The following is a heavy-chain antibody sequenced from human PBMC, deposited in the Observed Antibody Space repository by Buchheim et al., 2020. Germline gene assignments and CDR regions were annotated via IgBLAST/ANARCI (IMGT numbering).Heavy chain of an antibody. CDR3: ARRAPLAAAGTYYYYYGMDV. Sequence: EVQLVQSGAEVKKPGESLRISCKGSGYSFTSYWISWMHQMAGKGLEWMGRIDPSDSYTNYRPSFQGHVTISADKSISTAHLQWSSLKASDTAMYYCARRAPLAAAGTYYYYYGMDVWGQGTT. CDR1: GYSFTSYW. CDR2: IDPSDSYT. J-gene: IGHJ6*02. D-gene: IGHD6-13*01. V-gene: IGHV5-10-1*03.